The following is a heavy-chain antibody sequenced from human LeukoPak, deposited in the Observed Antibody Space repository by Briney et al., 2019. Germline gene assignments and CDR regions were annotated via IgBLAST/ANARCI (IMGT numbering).Heavy chain of an antibody. CDR2: ISAYSSNT. D-gene: IGHD2-2*01. CDR1: GYTFTSYG. V-gene: IGHV1-18*01. CDR3: ARDRCSSTSCYPTWFDP. J-gene: IGHJ5*02. Sequence: ASVKVSCKASGYTFTSYGISWVRQAPGQGLEWMGWISAYSSNTNYAQKLQGRVTMTTDTSTSTAYMELRSLRSDDTAVYYCARDRCSSTSCYPTWFDPWGQGTLVTVSS.